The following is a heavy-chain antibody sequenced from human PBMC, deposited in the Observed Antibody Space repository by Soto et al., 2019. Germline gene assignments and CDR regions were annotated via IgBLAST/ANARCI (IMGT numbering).Heavy chain of an antibody. V-gene: IGHV4-34*01. CDR2: INQSGST. CDR3: ARAGEMATNGENWFDP. CDR1: GGSFSGYY. J-gene: IGHJ5*02. Sequence: PSETLSLTCAVYGGSFSGYYWSWIRQPPGKGLEWIGEINQSGSTNYNPSLKSRVTISVDTSKTQFSLKLSSVTAADTAVYYCARAGEMATNGENWFDPWGQGTLVTVSS. D-gene: IGHD5-12*01.